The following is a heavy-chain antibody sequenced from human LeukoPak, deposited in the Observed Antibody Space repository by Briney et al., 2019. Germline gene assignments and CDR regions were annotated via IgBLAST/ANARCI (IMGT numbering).Heavy chain of an antibody. CDR1: GYTLTELS. Sequence: ASVKVSCKVSGYTLTELSMHWVRQAPGKGLEWMGGFDPEDGETIYAQKFQGRVTMTEDTSTDTAYMELSSLRSEDTAVYYCAANPLYYYGSRSPRFDYWGQGTLVTVSS. D-gene: IGHD3-10*01. CDR2: FDPEDGET. J-gene: IGHJ4*02. V-gene: IGHV1-24*01. CDR3: AANPLYYYGSRSPRFDY.